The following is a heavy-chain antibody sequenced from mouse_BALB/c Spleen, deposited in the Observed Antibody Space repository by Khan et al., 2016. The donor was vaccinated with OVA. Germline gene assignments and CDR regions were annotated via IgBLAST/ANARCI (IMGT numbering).Heavy chain of an antibody. CDR1: GYSFTSYY. D-gene: IGHD1-1*01. Sequence: VQLQQSGPELMKPGASVKISCKASGYSFTSYYIHWVIQSHGKSLEWIGYIDPFSGDTTYNQKFKGRATLTVDKSSSTAYIHLSNLTSEDSAVYYGTSHGNVAWFTYWGQGTLVTVSA. V-gene: IGHV1S135*01. J-gene: IGHJ3*01. CDR2: IDPFSGDT. CDR3: TSHGNVAWFTY.